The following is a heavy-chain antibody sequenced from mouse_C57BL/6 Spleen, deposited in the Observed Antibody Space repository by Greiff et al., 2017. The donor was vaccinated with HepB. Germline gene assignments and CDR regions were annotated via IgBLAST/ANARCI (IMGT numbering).Heavy chain of an antibody. V-gene: IGHV7-1*01. CDR1: GFTFSDFY. Sequence: EVKVVESGGGLVQSGRSLRLSCATSGFTFSDFYMEWVRQAPGKGLEWIAASRNKANDYTTEYSASVKGRFIVSRDTSQSILDLQMNALRAEDTAIYYCARDAFMDYWGQGTSVTVSS. J-gene: IGHJ4*01. CDR3: ARDAFMDY. CDR2: SRNKANDYTT.